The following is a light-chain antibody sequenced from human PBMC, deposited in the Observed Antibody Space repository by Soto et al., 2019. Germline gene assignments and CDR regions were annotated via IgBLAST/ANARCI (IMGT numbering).Light chain of an antibody. V-gene: IGLV2-14*01. CDR2: DVS. J-gene: IGLJ1*01. CDR3: SSYTSSSTYV. CDR1: SRDVGGYNY. Sequence: HSALTQPASVSGSPGQSITISCTGTSRDVGGYNYVSWYQQHPGKAPKLMIYDVSNRPSGVSNRFSGSKSGNTASLTISGLQAEDEADYYCSSYTSSSTYVFGTGTKVTVL.